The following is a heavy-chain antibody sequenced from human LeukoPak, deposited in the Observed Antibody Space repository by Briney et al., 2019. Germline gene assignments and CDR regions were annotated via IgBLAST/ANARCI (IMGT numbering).Heavy chain of an antibody. CDR1: GGSISSYY. V-gene: IGHV4-59*01. CDR3: ARDFRRYSSSSNWFDP. D-gene: IGHD6-6*01. Sequence: SETLSLTCTVSGGSISSYYWSWLRQPPGKGLEWIGYSYYSGSTNYNPSRKSRVTISVDTSKNQFSLKLSSATAADTAVYYCARDFRRYSSSSNWFDPWGQGTLVTVSS. CDR2: SYYSGST. J-gene: IGHJ5*02.